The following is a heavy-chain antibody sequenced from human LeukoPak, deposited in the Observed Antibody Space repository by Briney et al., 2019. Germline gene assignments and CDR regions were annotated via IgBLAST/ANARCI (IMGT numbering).Heavy chain of an antibody. CDR1: GYTFTGYY. V-gene: IGHV1-2*02. CDR3: ARAKLGIMVYFDY. J-gene: IGHJ4*02. CDR2: INPNSGGT. D-gene: IGHD7-27*01. Sequence: GASVKVSCKASGYTFTGYYMHWVRQAPGQGLEWMGWINPNSGGTNYAQKFQGRVTMTRDTSISTAYMELSRLRSDDTAVYYCARAKLGIMVYFDYWGQGTLVTVSS.